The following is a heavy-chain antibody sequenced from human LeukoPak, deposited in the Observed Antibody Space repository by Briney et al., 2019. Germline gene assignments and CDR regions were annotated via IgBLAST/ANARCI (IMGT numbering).Heavy chain of an antibody. CDR3: TTDFGEGYYDFWSGYCCGY. J-gene: IGHJ4*02. D-gene: IGHD3-3*01. V-gene: IGHV3-15*01. CDR2: IKSKTDGGTT. CDR1: GFTFSNAW. Sequence: GGSLRLSCAASGFTFSNAWMSWVRQAPGKGLAWFGRIKSKTDGGTTDYAAPVKGRFTISRDDSKNTLYLQMNSLKTEDTAVYYCTTDFGEGYYDFWSGYCCGYWGQGTLVTVSS.